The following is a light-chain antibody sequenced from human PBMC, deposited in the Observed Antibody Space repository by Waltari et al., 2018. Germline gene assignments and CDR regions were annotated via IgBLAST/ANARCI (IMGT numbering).Light chain of an antibody. CDR1: SSNIGSRP. J-gene: IGLJ1*01. CDR2: DSN. CDR3: VAWDVSLSGYV. Sequence: QSVLTQPPSASGTPGQRVTISCSGSSSNIGSRPVNWYQQFPGTTPKLLIHDSNQRPSGVPDRFSGSKSGTSASLAISEHQSEDEADYYCVAWDVSLSGYVFGTGTKVTVL. V-gene: IGLV1-44*01.